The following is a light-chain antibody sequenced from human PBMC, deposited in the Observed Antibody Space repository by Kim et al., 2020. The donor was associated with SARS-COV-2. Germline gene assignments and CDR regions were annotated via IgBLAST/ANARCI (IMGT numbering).Light chain of an antibody. CDR2: SNT. J-gene: IGLJ2*01. Sequence: RVTISCSGSSSKIGSNTVTWYHQLPGTAPTLLIYSNTQRPSGVPDRFSGSKSGTSASLAISGLQSEDEADYYCAAWDDSLNGQVVFGGGTQLTVL. CDR1: SSKIGSNT. CDR3: AAWDDSLNGQVV. V-gene: IGLV1-44*01.